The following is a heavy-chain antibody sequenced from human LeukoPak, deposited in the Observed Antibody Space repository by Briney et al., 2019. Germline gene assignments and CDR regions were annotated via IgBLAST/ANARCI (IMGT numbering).Heavy chain of an antibody. CDR3: ARVAVRGVIMGGNWFDP. D-gene: IGHD3-10*01. V-gene: IGHV4-61*02. CDR1: GGSISSGSYY. CDR2: IYTSGST. Sequence: PSETLSLTCTVSGGSISSGSYYWSWIRQPAGKGLEWIGRIYTSGSTNYNPSLKSRVTISVDTSKNQFSLKLSSVTAADTAVYYCARVAVRGVIMGGNWFDPWGQGTLVTVSS. J-gene: IGHJ5*02.